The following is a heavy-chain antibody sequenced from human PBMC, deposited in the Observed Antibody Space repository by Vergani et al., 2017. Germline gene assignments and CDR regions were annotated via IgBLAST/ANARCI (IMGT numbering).Heavy chain of an antibody. Sequence: QVQLQESGPGLVKPSQTLSLTCTVSGDSISSGNYYWNWIRQPAGKGLEWIGRIYTSGSINYNPSLESRVTISVDTSKNQFSLNLSSVTAADTAVYYCARGKGYDYVWGSYRPNWFDPWGQGTLVTVSS. CDR1: GDSISSGNYY. CDR3: ARGKGYDYVWGSYRPNWFDP. D-gene: IGHD3-16*02. CDR2: IYTSGSI. J-gene: IGHJ5*02. V-gene: IGHV4-61*02.